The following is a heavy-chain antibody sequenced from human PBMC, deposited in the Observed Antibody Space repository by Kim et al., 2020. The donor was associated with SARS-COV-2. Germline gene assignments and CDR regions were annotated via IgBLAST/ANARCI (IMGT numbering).Heavy chain of an antibody. D-gene: IGHD3-22*01. J-gene: IGHJ4*02. V-gene: IGHV3-33*01. Sequence: YADSVKGRFTTSRDKSKNTLYLQMNRREAEDTAVYYCARDRAFGDYDSSDYWGQGTLVTVSS. CDR3: ARDRAFGDYDSSDY.